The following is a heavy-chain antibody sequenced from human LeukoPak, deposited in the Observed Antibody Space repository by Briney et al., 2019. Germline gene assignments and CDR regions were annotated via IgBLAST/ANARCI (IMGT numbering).Heavy chain of an antibody. CDR1: GFKLSRNG. V-gene: IGHV3-30*02. CDR3: ARDFDDVNGDYYYIPDF. CDR2: IRYDATKK. Sequence: PGGSLRLSCAASGFKLSRNGMHWVRQAPGKGLEWVAFIRYDATKKFYGDSVRGRFTISRDDSKNTLYLQMNNLRQEDTVVYFCARDFDDVNGDYYYIPDFWGQGVLVTVSS. D-gene: IGHD3-22*01. J-gene: IGHJ4*02.